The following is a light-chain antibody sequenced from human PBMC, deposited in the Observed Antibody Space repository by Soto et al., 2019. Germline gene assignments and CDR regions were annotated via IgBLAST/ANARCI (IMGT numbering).Light chain of an antibody. CDR1: QSASSY. CDR3: QQRYNWPIT. J-gene: IGKJ5*01. Sequence: EIVLTQSPATLSLSPVEIATLSCMASQSASSYLAWYQQKPGQAPRLLIYDTSNRATGIPSRFSGSGSGTDFTLTISSLEPEDFSVYYCQQRYNWPITFGQGTRLEIK. V-gene: IGKV3-11*01. CDR2: DTS.